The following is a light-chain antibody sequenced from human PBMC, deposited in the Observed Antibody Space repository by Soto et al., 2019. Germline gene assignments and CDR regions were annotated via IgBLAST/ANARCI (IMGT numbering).Light chain of an antibody. CDR2: LGS. Sequence: DIVMTQSPLSLPVTPGEPASISCRSSQSLLHSNGKKYMDWYLQKPGQSPQLLIYLGSNRASGVPDRFSASGSGTDFTLKISRVEAEDVGVYYCMQALQTPITFGPGTRLEIK. CDR3: MQALQTPIT. V-gene: IGKV2-28*01. J-gene: IGKJ5*01. CDR1: QSLLHSNGKKY.